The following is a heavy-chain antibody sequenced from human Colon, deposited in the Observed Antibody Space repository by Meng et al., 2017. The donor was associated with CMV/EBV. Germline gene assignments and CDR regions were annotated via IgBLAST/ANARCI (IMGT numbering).Heavy chain of an antibody. V-gene: IGHV3-43D*03. CDR3: AKNFYGSGSRGYGMDV. Sequence: GESLKISCAVSGFTFDDFAMHWVRQIPGKGLEWVSLISWDGGTSYYADSVKGRFTISRDNAKNSLYLQMDSLRTEDSALYYCAKNFYGSGSRGYGMDVRGQGTTVTVSS. CDR2: ISWDGGTS. CDR1: GFTFDDFA. J-gene: IGHJ6*02. D-gene: IGHD3-10*01.